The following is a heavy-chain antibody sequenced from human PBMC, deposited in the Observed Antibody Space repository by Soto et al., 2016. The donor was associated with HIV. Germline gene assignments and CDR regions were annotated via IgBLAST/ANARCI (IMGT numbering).Heavy chain of an antibody. Sequence: EVQLVESGGVVVQPGGPVRLSCAASGFTFDDYTMQWVRQAPGKGLEWVSLISWNGGTTYYADSVEGRFTISRDNSKNSLYLQMNSLRTEDTALYYCAKDDKIMITFGGVPIDWGQGTLVTVSS. D-gene: IGHD3-16*01. CDR1: GFTFDDYT. V-gene: IGHV3-43*01. CDR3: AKDDKIMITFGGVPID. CDR2: ISWNGGTT. J-gene: IGHJ4*02.